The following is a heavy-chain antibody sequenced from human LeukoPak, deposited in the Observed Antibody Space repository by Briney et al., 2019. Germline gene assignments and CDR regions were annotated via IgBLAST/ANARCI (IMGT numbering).Heavy chain of an antibody. CDR3: AKENPKILWFGEKRVDNDAFDI. D-gene: IGHD3-10*01. CDR1: GFTFSSYA. CDR2: ISGSGGST. Sequence: GGSLRLSCAASGFTFSSYAMSWVRQAPGKGLEWVSAISGSGGSTYYADSVKGRFTISRDNSKNTLYLQMNSLRAEDTAVYYCAKENPKILWFGEKRVDNDAFDIWGQGTMVTVSS. J-gene: IGHJ3*02. V-gene: IGHV3-23*01.